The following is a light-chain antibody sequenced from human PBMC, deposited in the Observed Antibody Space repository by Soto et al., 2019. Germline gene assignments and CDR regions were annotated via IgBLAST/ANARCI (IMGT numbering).Light chain of an antibody. CDR3: QHHDNLPRFT. V-gene: IGKV1-33*01. J-gene: IGKJ3*01. CDR2: AAS. Sequence: DIQMPQSPSSLSASVVAIVTITYKASQDIRNFLNWYQQNPGKAPELLIYAASNLETGVPSRVSGSCSGTDFTLTISSRQPDDVATYYCQHHDNLPRFTFGPGTKGDL. CDR1: QDIRNF.